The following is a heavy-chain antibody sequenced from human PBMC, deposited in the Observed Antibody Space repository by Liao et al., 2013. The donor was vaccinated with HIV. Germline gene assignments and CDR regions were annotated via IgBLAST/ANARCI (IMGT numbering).Heavy chain of an antibody. V-gene: IGHV4-4*07. D-gene: IGHD1-26*01. CDR1: GGSISSYY. CDR3: ARDRWELRAATHDPNDAFDI. Sequence: QVQLQESGPGLVKPSETLSLTCTVSGGSISSYYWSWIRQPAGKGLEWIGRIYTSGSTNYNPSLKSRVTMSVDTSKNQFSLKLSSVTAADTAVYYCARDRWELRAATHDPNDAFDIWGQGDNGHRLF. CDR2: IYTSGST. J-gene: IGHJ3*02.